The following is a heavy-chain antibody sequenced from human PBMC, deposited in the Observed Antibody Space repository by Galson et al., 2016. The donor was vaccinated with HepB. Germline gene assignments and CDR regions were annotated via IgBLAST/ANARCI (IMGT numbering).Heavy chain of an antibody. D-gene: IGHD4-11*01. CDR2: ISNSGAAI. CDR3: ARTRDDYGAYYPTVYFLH. Sequence: SLRLSCAASGFTFSFYEMNWVRQAPGKGPEWVSYISNSGAAIYYADSVKGRFTISRDNAKSSLFLHMDSLRVEDTAVYYCARTRDDYGAYYPTVYFLHWGRGTLVSVSS. J-gene: IGHJ1*01. CDR1: GFTFSFYE. V-gene: IGHV3-48*03.